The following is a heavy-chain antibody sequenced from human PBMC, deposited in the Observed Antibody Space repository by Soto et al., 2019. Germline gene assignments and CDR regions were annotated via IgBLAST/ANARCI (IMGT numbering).Heavy chain of an antibody. V-gene: IGHV1-18*01. CDR3: ARDLDGSGSYFTDY. CDR2: TSTFNGEA. D-gene: IGHD3-10*01. CDR1: GYSFTSTG. Sequence: GASVKVSCKASGYSFTSTGISWVRQAPGQGPEWMGWTSTFNGEAKYAQKLQDRVTMTTDTSTTTAYMELRSLTSDDTAVYYCARDLDGSGSYFTDYWGQGTLVTVSS. J-gene: IGHJ4*02.